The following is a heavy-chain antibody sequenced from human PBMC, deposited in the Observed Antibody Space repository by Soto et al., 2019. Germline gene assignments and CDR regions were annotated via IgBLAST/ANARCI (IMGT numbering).Heavy chain of an antibody. D-gene: IGHD3-10*01. J-gene: IGHJ6*02. CDR2: IIPIFGTA. CDR1: GGTFSSYA. Sequence: QVQLVQSGAEVKKPGSSVKVSCKASGGTFSSYAISWVRQAPGQGLEWMGGIIPIFGTANYAQKFQGRVTITADESTSTAYMELSSRRSEDTAVYYCAREVRRFGESSGYYYYYGMDVWGQGTTVTVSS. V-gene: IGHV1-69*01. CDR3: AREVRRFGESSGYYYYYGMDV.